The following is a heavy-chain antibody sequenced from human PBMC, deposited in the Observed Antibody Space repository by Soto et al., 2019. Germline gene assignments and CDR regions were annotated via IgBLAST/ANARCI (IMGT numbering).Heavy chain of an antibody. V-gene: IGHV4-59*01. CDR1: GGSISSYY. D-gene: IGHD2-2*01. Sequence: PSETLSLTCTVSGGSISSYYWSWIRQPPGKGLEWIGYIYYSGSTNYNPSLKSRVTISVDTSKNQFSLKLSSVTAVDTAVYYCARAGYCSSTSCHSSPSFDFWGQGTLVTVST. CDR2: IYYSGST. J-gene: IGHJ4*02. CDR3: ARAGYCSSTSCHSSPSFDF.